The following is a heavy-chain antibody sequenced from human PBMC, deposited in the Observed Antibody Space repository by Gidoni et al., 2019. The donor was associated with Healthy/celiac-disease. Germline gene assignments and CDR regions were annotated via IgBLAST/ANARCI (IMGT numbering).Heavy chain of an antibody. CDR1: S. CDR2: ISSSSSTI. Sequence: SMNWVRQAPGKGLEWVSYISSSSSTIYYADSVKGRFTISRDNAKNSLYLQMNSLRAEDTDLYYCARAPLRSNWGQGTLVTVSS. J-gene: IGHJ4*02. V-gene: IGHV3-48*01. CDR3: ARAPLRSN.